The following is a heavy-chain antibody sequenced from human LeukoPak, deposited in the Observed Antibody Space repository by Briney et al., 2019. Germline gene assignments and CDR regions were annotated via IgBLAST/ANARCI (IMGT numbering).Heavy chain of an antibody. Sequence: PGGSLRLSCAASGFTFSSYEMNWVRQAPGKGLEWVSYISSSGSTIYYADSVKGRFTISRDNAKNSLYLRMNSLRAEDTAVYYCARGWAPAAILTRRGDYWGQGTLVTVSS. CDR1: GFTFSSYE. CDR2: ISSSGSTI. J-gene: IGHJ4*02. V-gene: IGHV3-48*03. D-gene: IGHD2-2*01. CDR3: ARGWAPAAILTRRGDY.